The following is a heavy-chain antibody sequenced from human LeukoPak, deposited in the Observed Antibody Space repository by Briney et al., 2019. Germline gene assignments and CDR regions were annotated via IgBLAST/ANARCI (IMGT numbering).Heavy chain of an antibody. Sequence: SQTLSLTCTVSGGSISSGDYYWSWIRQPPGKGLEWIGYIYYSGSTYYNPSLKSRVTISVDTSKNQFSLKLSSVTAADTAVYYCARIVVGATTFPDYWGQGTLVTVSS. D-gene: IGHD1-26*01. CDR3: ARIVVGATTFPDY. CDR1: GGSISSGDYY. J-gene: IGHJ4*02. V-gene: IGHV4-30-4*01. CDR2: IYYSGST.